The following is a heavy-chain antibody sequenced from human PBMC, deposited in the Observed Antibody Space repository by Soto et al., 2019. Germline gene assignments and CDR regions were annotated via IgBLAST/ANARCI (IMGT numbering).Heavy chain of an antibody. CDR2: INPNSGGT. CDR3: ARDLWPTPYGMDV. V-gene: IGHV1-2*02. J-gene: IGHJ6*02. CDR1: GYTFTGYY. D-gene: IGHD2-21*01. Sequence: ASVEVSCKXSGYTFTGYYLHWVRQAPGQGLEWMGWINPNSGGTNYAQKFQGRVTMTRDTSISTAYMELSSLRSEDTAVYYCARDLWPTPYGMDVWGQGTTVTVSS.